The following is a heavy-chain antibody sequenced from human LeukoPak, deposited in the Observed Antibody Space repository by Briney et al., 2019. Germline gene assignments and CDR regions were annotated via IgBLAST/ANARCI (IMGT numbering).Heavy chain of an antibody. D-gene: IGHD3-10*01. CDR2: ISGSGGST. V-gene: IGHV3-23*01. CDR3: ARDLALDYGSGSQPTDY. Sequence: AGGSLRLSCAASGFTFSSYAMSWVRQAPGKGLEWVSAISGSGGSTYYADSAKGRFTISRDNSKTTLYLQMNSLRAEDTAVYYCARDLALDYGSGSQPTDYWGQGTLVTVSS. J-gene: IGHJ4*02. CDR1: GFTFSSYA.